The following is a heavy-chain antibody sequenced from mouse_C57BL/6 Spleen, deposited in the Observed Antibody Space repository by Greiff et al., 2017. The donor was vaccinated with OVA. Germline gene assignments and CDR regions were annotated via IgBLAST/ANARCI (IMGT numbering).Heavy chain of an antibody. J-gene: IGHJ2*01. CDR2: IDPSDSYT. CDR1: GYTFTSYW. D-gene: IGHD1-1*01. V-gene: IGHV1-69*01. Sequence: VQLQQPGAELVMPGASVKLSCKASGYTFTSYWMHWVKQRPGQGLEWIGEIDPSDSYTNYNQKFKGKSTLTVDKSSSTAYMQLSSLTSEDSAVYYCASGTVALFDYWGQGTTLTVSS. CDR3: ASGTVALFDY.